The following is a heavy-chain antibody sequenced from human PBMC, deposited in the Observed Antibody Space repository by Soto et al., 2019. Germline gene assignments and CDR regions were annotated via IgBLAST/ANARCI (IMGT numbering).Heavy chain of an antibody. Sequence: TSETLSLTCTVSGGSISSYYWSWIRQPPGKGLEWIGYIYYSGSTNYNPSLKSRVTISVDTSKNQFSLKLSSVTAADTAVYYCARGDDILTGYYHPFDYWGQGTLVTVSS. CDR1: GGSISSYY. V-gene: IGHV4-59*01. CDR2: IYYSGST. D-gene: IGHD3-9*01. J-gene: IGHJ4*02. CDR3: ARGDDILTGYYHPFDY.